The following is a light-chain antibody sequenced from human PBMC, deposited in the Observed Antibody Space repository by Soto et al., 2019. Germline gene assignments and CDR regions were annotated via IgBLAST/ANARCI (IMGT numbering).Light chain of an antibody. CDR1: QDIRND. J-gene: IGKJ1*01. CDR3: QHYNSYSEA. Sequence: AIQVTQSPSSLSASVGDRVTITCRASQDIRNDLAWYQQKPGQAPNLLIFAAFNLQSGVPSRFSGSGSGTDFTLTISSLQPEDFATYYCQHYNSYSEAFGQGTKVDIK. V-gene: IGKV1-6*01. CDR2: AAF.